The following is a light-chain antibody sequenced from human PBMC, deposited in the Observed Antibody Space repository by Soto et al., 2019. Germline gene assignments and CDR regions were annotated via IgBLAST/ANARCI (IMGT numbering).Light chain of an antibody. V-gene: IGKV3-11*01. CDR3: QQRSNWPPT. Sequence: EIVLTQSPGTVSLSPGERATLSCRASQSVSNNYLAWYQQKPGQAPRLLIYDASNRATGIPARFSGSGSGTDFTLTISSLEPEDFAVYYCQQRSNWPPTFGGGTKVDIK. J-gene: IGKJ4*01. CDR2: DAS. CDR1: QSVSNNY.